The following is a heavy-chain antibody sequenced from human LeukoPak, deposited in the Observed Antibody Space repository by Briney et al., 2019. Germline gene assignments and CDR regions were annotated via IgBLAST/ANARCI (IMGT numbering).Heavy chain of an antibody. CDR2: IYYSGST. CDR1: GGSISSYC. Sequence: SETLSLTCTVSGGSISSYCWSWIRQPPGKGLEWIGYIYYSGSTNYNPSLKSRVTISVDTSKNQFSLKLSSVTAADTAVYYCAREEALGSGSFDYWGQGTLVTVSS. J-gene: IGHJ4*02. V-gene: IGHV4-59*01. CDR3: AREEALGSGSFDY. D-gene: IGHD1-26*01.